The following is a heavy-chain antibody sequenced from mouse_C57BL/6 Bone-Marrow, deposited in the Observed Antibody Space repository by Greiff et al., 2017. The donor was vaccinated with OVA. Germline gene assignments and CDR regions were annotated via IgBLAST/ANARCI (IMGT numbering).Heavy chain of an antibody. CDR3: ARVDYGNYGGVDY. V-gene: IGHV1-75*01. Sequence: QVQLQQSGPELVKPGASVKISCKASGYTFTDYYIHWVKQRPGQGLAWIGWIFPGSGSTYYNEKFKGKATLPVDKSSSTAYMLLSSLNSEDSAVYFCARVDYGNYGGVDYWGQGTSVTVSS. J-gene: IGHJ4*01. CDR1: GYTFTDYY. D-gene: IGHD2-1*01. CDR2: IFPGSGST.